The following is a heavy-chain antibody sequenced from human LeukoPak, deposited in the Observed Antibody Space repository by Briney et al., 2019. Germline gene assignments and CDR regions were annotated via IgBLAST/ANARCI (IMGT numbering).Heavy chain of an antibody. CDR1: GFTFSSYG. J-gene: IGHJ6*03. V-gene: IGHV3-30*02. CDR3: AREYDFWSGYPPRAMDV. Sequence: GSLRLSCAASGFTFSSYGMHWVRQAPGKGLEWVAFIRYDGSNKYYADSVKGRFTISRDNSKNTLDLQMNSLRAEDTAVYYCAREYDFWSGYPPRAMDVWGKGTTVTVSS. CDR2: IRYDGSNK. D-gene: IGHD3-3*01.